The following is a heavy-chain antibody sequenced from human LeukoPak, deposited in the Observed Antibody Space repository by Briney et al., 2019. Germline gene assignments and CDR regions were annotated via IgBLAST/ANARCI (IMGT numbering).Heavy chain of an antibody. CDR2: IYYSGST. J-gene: IGHJ6*03. Sequence: SETLSLTCTVSGGSISSYYWSWIRHPPGKGLEWIGYIYYSGSTNYNPSLKSRVTISVDTSKNQFSLKLSSVTAADTAVYYCARVGITMIVDYYYYMDVWGKGTTVTVSS. D-gene: IGHD3-22*01. CDR3: ARVGITMIVDYYYYMDV. V-gene: IGHV4-59*01. CDR1: GGSISSYY.